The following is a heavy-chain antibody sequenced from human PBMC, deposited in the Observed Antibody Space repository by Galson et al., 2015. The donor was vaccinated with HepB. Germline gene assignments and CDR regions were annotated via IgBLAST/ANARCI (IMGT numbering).Heavy chain of an antibody. V-gene: IGHV3-69-1*01. D-gene: IGHD4-17*01. Sequence: SLRLSCAATGFTFRSYNMNWVRQAPGKGLEWVSSITSSSHIYYAASVQGRFTISRDNAKNSLYLQMNILRAEDTAVYYCARGDDYEDRYYLDYWGQGTLVTVSS. J-gene: IGHJ4*02. CDR3: ARGDDYEDRYYLDY. CDR2: ITSSSHI. CDR1: GFTFRSYN.